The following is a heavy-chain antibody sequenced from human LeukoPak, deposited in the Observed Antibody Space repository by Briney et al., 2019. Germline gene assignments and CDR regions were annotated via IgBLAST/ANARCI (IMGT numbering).Heavy chain of an antibody. CDR2: INHSGST. CDR3: ASKRYDYVWGSYRPFDY. V-gene: IGHV4-34*01. J-gene: IGHJ4*02. CDR1: GGSFSGYY. Sequence: SETLSLTCAVYGGSFSGYYWGWIRQPPGKGLEWIGEINHSGSTNYNPSLKSRVTISVDTSKNQFSLKLSSVTAADTAVYYCASKRYDYVWGSYRPFDYWGQGTLVTVSS. D-gene: IGHD3-16*02.